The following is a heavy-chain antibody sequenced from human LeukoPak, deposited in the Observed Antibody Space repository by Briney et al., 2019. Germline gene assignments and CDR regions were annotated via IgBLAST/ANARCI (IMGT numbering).Heavy chain of an antibody. V-gene: IGHV4-61*08. J-gene: IGHJ3*02. CDR2: IYYSGST. Sequence: SETLSLTCTVSGGSVTSSGYYRSWVRQPPGKGLEYIGYIYYSGSTNYNPSLKSRVTISVDTSKSQFSLKLRSVTAADTAVYYCARDSASTGYMNAFDIWGQGTMVTVSS. D-gene: IGHD3-22*01. CDR3: ARDSASTGYMNAFDI. CDR1: GGSVTSSGYY.